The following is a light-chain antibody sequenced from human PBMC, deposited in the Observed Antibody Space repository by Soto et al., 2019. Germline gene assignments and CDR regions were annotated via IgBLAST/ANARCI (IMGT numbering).Light chain of an antibody. CDR1: SSNIGAGYD. J-gene: IGLJ1*01. CDR2: GNS. CDR3: QSFDSSLSGHV. Sequence: QLVLTQPPSVSGAPGQRVTTSCTGSSSNIGAGYDVHWYQQLPGTAPKPLIYGNSNRPSGVPDRFSGSKSGTSASLAITGLQAEDEAYYYCQSFDSSLSGHVFGTGTKVTVL. V-gene: IGLV1-40*01.